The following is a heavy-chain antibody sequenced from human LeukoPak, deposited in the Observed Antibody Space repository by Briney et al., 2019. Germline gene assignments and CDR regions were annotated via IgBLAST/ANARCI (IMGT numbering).Heavy chain of an antibody. CDR1: GYSFTSYW. CDR3: ARRTRNFDY. J-gene: IGHJ4*02. D-gene: IGHD1-7*01. CDR2: IYPGDSDT. V-gene: IGHV5-51*01. Sequence: GESLKISCKGSGYSFTSYWIDWVRQMPGKGLEWMGTIYPGDSDTRYSPSFQGQVTISADKSISTTYLQWSSLKASDTAIYYCARRTRNFDYWGQGTLVTVSS.